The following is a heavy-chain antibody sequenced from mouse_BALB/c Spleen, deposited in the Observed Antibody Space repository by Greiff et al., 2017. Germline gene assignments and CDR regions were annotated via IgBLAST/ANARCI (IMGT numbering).Heavy chain of an antibody. V-gene: IGHV1-69*01. CDR1: GYTFTDYW. CDR3: ARGGTAY. J-gene: IGHJ3*01. CDR2: IDTSDSYT. D-gene: IGHD2-14*01. Sequence: QVQLQQPGAELVMPGASVKMSCKASGYTFTDYWMHWVKQRPGQGLEWIGAIDTSDSYTSYNQKFKGKATLTVDESSSTAYMQLSSLTSEDSAVYYCARGGTAYWGQGTLVTVSA.